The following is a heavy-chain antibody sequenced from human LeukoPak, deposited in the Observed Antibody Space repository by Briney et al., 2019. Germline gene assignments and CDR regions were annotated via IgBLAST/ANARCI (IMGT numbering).Heavy chain of an antibody. V-gene: IGHV4-34*01. D-gene: IGHD6-19*01. J-gene: IGHJ4*02. CDR1: GGSFSGYY. CDR3: ARARIDRIAVADFFDY. Sequence: SETLSLTCAVYGGSFSGYYWSWIRQPPGKGLEWIGEINHSGSTNYNLSLKSRVTISVDTSKNQFSLKLSSVTAADTAVYYCARARIDRIAVADFFDYWGQGTLVTVSS. CDR2: INHSGST.